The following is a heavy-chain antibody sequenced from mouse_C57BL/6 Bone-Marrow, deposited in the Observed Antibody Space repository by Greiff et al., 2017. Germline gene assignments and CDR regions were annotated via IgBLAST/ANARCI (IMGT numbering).Heavy chain of an antibody. CDR2: IYPRSGNT. CDR1: GYTFTSYG. D-gene: IGHD1-1*01. V-gene: IGHV1-81*01. Sequence: VQLQQSGAELARPGASVKLSCKASGYTFTSYGISWVKQRTGQGLEWIGEIYPRSGNTYYNEKFKGKATLTADKSSSTAYMELRSLTSEESAVYFCARSGYGSSYGFAYWGQGTLVTVSA. CDR3: ARSGYGSSYGFAY. J-gene: IGHJ3*01.